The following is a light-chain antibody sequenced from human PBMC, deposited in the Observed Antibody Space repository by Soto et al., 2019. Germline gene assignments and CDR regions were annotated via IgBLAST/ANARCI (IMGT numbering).Light chain of an antibody. CDR3: QQFDSVPCT. V-gene: IGKV1-33*01. CDR2: DAA. Sequence: SQMTQSPCSLSASVGDRITITCQASQDIKNYVIWYQHKPGKAPKLLIYDAASLGTGVSSRFSGSGSGTHFTLAISSLQPEDIAAYYCQQFDSVPCTFGQGTKLEIK. J-gene: IGKJ2*02. CDR1: QDIKNY.